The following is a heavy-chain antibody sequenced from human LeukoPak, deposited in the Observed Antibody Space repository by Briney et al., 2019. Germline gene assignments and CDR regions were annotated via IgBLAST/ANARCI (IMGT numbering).Heavy chain of an antibody. Sequence: SETLSLTCTVSGGSINRGFYYWGWVRQPPGKGLAWVGSIYYSGTTYYNPSLKSRVTISVDTSRNQFSLQLTSVTVADTAVYFCARHRPSSTMSGIALWGQGTLVTVSS. J-gene: IGHJ4*02. CDR1: GGSINRGFYY. CDR3: ARHRPSSTMSGIAL. CDR2: IYYSGTT. V-gene: IGHV4-39*01. D-gene: IGHD2-21*01.